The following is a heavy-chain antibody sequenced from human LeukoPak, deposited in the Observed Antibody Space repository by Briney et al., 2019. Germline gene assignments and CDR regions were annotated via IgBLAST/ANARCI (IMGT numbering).Heavy chain of an antibody. CDR1: GFTFSNAW. Sequence: PGGSLRLSCAASGFTFSNAWMSWVRQAPGKGLEWVANIKQDGSEKYYVDSVKGRFTISRDNAKNSLYLQMNSLRAEDTAVYYCAREDSYGAPDYWGQGTLVTVSS. CDR2: IKQDGSEK. V-gene: IGHV3-7*03. J-gene: IGHJ4*02. CDR3: AREDSYGAPDY. D-gene: IGHD5-18*01.